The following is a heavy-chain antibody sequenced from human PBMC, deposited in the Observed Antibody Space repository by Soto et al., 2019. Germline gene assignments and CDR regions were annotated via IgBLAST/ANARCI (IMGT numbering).Heavy chain of an antibody. V-gene: IGHV1-3*01. D-gene: IGHD6-6*01. CDR2: INAGNGNT. CDR3: ARSPTYSSSFSDY. CDR1: GYTFSTYA. J-gene: IGHJ4*02. Sequence: GASVKVSCKASGYTFSTYAIHWVRQAPGQRLEWMGWINAGNGNTKYSQKFQGRVTITRDTSASTAYMELSSLRSEDAAVYYCARSPTYSSSFSDYWGQGTLVTSPQ.